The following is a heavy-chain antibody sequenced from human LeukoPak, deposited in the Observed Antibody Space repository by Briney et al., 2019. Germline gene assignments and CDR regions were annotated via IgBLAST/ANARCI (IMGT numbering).Heavy chain of an antibody. Sequence: ASVKVSCKASGGTFSSYAISWVRQAPGQGLEWMGWISGYNGNTNYAQKFLGRVSMTADTATSTAYMELRSLTSDDTAMYYCARSGRGTYHYFDLWGQGTLVTVSS. CDR1: GGTFSSYA. D-gene: IGHD5-12*01. V-gene: IGHV1-18*01. CDR2: ISGYNGNT. CDR3: ARSGRGTYHYFDL. J-gene: IGHJ4*02.